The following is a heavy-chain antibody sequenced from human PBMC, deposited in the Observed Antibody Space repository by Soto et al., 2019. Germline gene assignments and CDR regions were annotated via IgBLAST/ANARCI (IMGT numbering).Heavy chain of an antibody. J-gene: IGHJ4*02. Sequence: PSETLSLTCTVSGGSGSSTNHYWGWIRQPPGKGLEWIGDIYYSGMTRYNPSLKSRVTMSVDTSMDQFSLKLTSVTAADTAVYFCARHGYYYDSTGYYYFVWGQGSLVTVSS. CDR2: IYYSGMT. CDR1: GGSGSSTNHY. V-gene: IGHV4-39*01. D-gene: IGHD3-22*01. CDR3: ARHGYYYDSTGYYYFV.